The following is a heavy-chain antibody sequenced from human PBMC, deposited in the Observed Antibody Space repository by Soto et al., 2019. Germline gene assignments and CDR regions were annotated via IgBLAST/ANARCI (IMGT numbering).Heavy chain of an antibody. Sequence: GASVKVSCKASGGTFSSYAISWVRQAPGLGLEWMGGIIPIFGTANYGQKFQGRVTITADESTSTAYIELSSLRSEDTAVYYCAGDIVVVPAAIHGWFDPWGQGTLVTVSA. CDR3: AGDIVVVPAAIHGWFDP. D-gene: IGHD2-2*01. CDR1: GGTFSSYA. V-gene: IGHV1-69*13. J-gene: IGHJ5*02. CDR2: IIPIFGTA.